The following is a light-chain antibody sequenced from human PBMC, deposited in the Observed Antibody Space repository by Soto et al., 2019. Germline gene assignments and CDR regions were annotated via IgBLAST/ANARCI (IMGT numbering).Light chain of an antibody. CDR3: QQYVTSPA. J-gene: IGKJ1*01. CDR1: QSVSSNY. V-gene: IGKV3-20*01. CDR2: GAS. Sequence: EIVLTQSPGTLSLSPGERVTLSCRASQSVSSNYLAWYQQKPGQAPRLLIYGASRRATGIPDRFSGSGSGTDFTLTISRLEPEDFAVYYCQQYVTSPAFGQGTKVEIK.